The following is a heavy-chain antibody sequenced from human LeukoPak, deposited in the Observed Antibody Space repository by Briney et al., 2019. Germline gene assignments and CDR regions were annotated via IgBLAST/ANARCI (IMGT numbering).Heavy chain of an antibody. CDR1: GGSISSGGYY. D-gene: IGHD3-22*01. Sequence: SQTLSLTCTVSGGSISSGGYYWSWIRQHPGKGLEWIGYIYYSGSTYYNPSLMSRLTISVDTSKNQFSLKLTSVTAADTAVYYCARAGDHDSSGYSSRDAFDIWGQGTMVTVPS. CDR2: IYYSGST. J-gene: IGHJ3*02. V-gene: IGHV4-31*03. CDR3: ARAGDHDSSGYSSRDAFDI.